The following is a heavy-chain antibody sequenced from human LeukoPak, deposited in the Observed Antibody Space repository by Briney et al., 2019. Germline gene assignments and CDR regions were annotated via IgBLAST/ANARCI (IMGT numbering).Heavy chain of an antibody. J-gene: IGHJ4*02. CDR2: IYSSGST. V-gene: IGHV4-4*07. CDR1: GGSISAYY. CDR3: ARDSSANYFDY. Sequence: PLETLSLTCTVSGGSISAYYWTWIRQPAGKGLEWIGRIYSSGSTDYNPSLKSRVTVSVDTSKNQFSLKLSSVTAADTAMYYCARDSSANYFDYWGQGTLVTVSS.